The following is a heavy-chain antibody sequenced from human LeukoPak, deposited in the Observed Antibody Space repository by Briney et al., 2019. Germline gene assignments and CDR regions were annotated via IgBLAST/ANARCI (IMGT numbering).Heavy chain of an antibody. Sequence: SETLSLTCTVSGYSISSGYYWGWIRQPPGKGLEWIGSIYHSGSTYYNPSLKSRVTISVDTSKNQFSLKLSSVTAADTAVYYCARAEWEYCSGGSCYGNWFDPWGQGTLVTVSS. J-gene: IGHJ5*02. CDR3: ARAEWEYCSGGSCYGNWFDP. CDR2: IYHSGST. V-gene: IGHV4-38-2*02. CDR1: GYSISSGYY. D-gene: IGHD2-15*01.